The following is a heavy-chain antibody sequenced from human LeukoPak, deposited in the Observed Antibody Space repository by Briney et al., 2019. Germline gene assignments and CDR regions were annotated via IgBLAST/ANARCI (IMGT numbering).Heavy chain of an antibody. D-gene: IGHD3-22*01. CDR1: EFTFSNYW. Sequence: GGSLRLSCTASEFTFSNYWMSWVRQAPGKGLEWVANIKQEGSKTYSVDYVKGRFTISRDNAKNSLYVQMNSLRAEDTALYYCARGGQYSGYYYFDYWGQGSLVSVSS. CDR3: ARGGQYSGYYYFDY. V-gene: IGHV3-7*01. J-gene: IGHJ4*02. CDR2: IKQEGSKT.